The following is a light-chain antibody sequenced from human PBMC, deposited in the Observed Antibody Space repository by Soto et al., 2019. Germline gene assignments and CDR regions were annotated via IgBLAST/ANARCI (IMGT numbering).Light chain of an antibody. CDR3: TSYTTSFTYV. J-gene: IGLJ1*01. Sequence: QSALTQPASVSGSPGQSITISCTGTSSDVDGYNFVSWYQHHPGKAPKLIIYDVSNRPSGVSSRFSGFKSGNTASLTVSGLQAEDEADYYCTSYTTSFTYVFGTGTKVT. CDR1: SSDVDGYNF. CDR2: DVS. V-gene: IGLV2-14*03.